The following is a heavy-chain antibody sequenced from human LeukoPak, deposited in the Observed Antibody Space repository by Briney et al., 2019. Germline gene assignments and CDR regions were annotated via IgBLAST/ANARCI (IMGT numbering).Heavy chain of an antibody. D-gene: IGHD1-14*01. CDR3: AREALGGDFKPERKGYFQH. Sequence: SQTLSLTCTVSGGSISSGSYYWSWIRQPAGKGLEWIGRIYSSGSTNYNPSLKSRVTISVDTSKNQFSLKLSSVTAADTAVYYCAREALGGDFKPERKGYFQHWGQGTLVTVSS. CDR1: GGSISSGSYY. J-gene: IGHJ1*01. V-gene: IGHV4-61*02. CDR2: IYSSGST.